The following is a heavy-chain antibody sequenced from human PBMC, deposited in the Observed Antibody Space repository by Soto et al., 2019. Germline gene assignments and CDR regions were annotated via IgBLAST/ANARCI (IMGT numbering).Heavy chain of an antibody. Sequence: SETLSLTCTVSGGSVSSNSYSWGWIRQSPGKGLEWIGIIYSTENTYYHPSLLSRVTISADTSMNEFSLRLTSVTAADTAVYYCARDKITGLFDYWGQGTLVTVSS. D-gene: IGHD2-8*02. J-gene: IGHJ4*02. CDR2: IYSTENT. V-gene: IGHV4-39*02. CDR3: ARDKITGLFDY. CDR1: GGSVSSNSYS.